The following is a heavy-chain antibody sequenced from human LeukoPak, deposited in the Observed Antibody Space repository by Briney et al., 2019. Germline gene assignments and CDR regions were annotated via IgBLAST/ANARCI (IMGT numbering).Heavy chain of an antibody. Sequence: GASVKVSCKASGGTFSSYAISWVRQAPGQGLEWMGWISAYNGNTNHAQKLQGRVTMTTDTSTSTAYMELRSLRSDDTAVYYCARDLIAVAGSNYFDYWGQGTLVTVSS. V-gene: IGHV1-18*01. CDR3: ARDLIAVAGSNYFDY. CDR1: GGTFSSYA. CDR2: ISAYNGNT. D-gene: IGHD6-19*01. J-gene: IGHJ4*02.